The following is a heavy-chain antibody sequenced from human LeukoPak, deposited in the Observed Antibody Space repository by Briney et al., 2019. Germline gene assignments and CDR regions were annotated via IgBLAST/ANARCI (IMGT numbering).Heavy chain of an antibody. J-gene: IGHJ6*02. CDR1: GYTFTSYD. CDR2: MNPNSGNT. CDR3: ARGRFSRSLRITIFGVVTMDV. V-gene: IGHV1-8*01. D-gene: IGHD3-3*01. Sequence: ASVKVSCKASGYTFTSYDINWVRQAPGQGLEWMGWMNPNSGNTGYAQKFQGRVTVTRNTSISTAYMELSSLRSEDTAVYYCARGRFSRSLRITIFGVVTMDVWGQGTTVTVSS.